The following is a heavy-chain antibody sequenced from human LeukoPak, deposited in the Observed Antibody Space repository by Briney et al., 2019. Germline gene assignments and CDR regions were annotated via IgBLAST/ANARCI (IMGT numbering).Heavy chain of an antibody. CDR2: IYTSGST. CDR1: GDSISGFY. Sequence: PSETLSLTCTVSGDSISGFYWSWIRQAAGKGLEWIGHIYTSGSTNYNPSLKSRVTMSVDMSKNQFSLKLRSVTAADTAVYYCARVARCTSCFDIDYWGQGTLVTVSS. CDR3: ARVARCTSCFDIDY. J-gene: IGHJ4*02. D-gene: IGHD2-2*01. V-gene: IGHV4-4*07.